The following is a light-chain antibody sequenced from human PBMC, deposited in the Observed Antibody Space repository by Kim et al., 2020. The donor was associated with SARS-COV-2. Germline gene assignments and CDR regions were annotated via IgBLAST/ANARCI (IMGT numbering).Light chain of an antibody. J-gene: IGKJ2*01. V-gene: IGKV4-1*01. CDR3: QQYYSTPYT. CDR1: QSVFYSSNNQNY. Sequence: ATINCKSSQSVFYSSNNQNYFAWYQQKPGQPPKLLIYWASTREYGVPDRFSGSGSGTDFTLTISSLQAEDVAVYYCQQYYSTPYTFGQGTKLEI. CDR2: WAS.